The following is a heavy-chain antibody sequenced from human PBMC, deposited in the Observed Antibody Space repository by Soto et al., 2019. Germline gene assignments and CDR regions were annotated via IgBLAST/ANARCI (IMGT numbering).Heavy chain of an antibody. Sequence: EVQMLESGGGLVQPGGSLRLSCAASGFTFSSYAMSGVRQAPGKGLEWVSAVSGSGGSPYYADAVKARVTTSRDNYKNPLYLQMNTLRSQDTPGYYCAKDPHSWPLDNWCQVTLVTVAS. CDR2: VSGSGGSP. D-gene: IGHD6-13*01. CDR1: GFTFSSYA. CDR3: AKDPHSWPLDN. J-gene: IGHJ4*02. V-gene: IGHV3-23*01.